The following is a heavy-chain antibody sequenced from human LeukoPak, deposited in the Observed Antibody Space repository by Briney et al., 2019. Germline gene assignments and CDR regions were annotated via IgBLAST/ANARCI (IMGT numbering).Heavy chain of an antibody. J-gene: IGHJ5*02. D-gene: IGHD3-3*01. V-gene: IGHV4-38-2*01. CDR3: AGRGYDDSVKWFDP. CDR2: IYHSGST. CDR1: GYSISSGYY. Sequence: SETLSLTCAVSGYSISSGYYWGWIRQPPGKGLEWIGSIYHSGSTYYNPSLKSRVTISVDTSKNQFSLKLSSVTAADTAVYYSAGRGYDDSVKWFDPWGQGTLVTVSS.